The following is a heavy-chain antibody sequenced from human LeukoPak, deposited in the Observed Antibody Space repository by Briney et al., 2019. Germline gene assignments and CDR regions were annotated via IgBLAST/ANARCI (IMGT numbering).Heavy chain of an antibody. Sequence: GASVKVSCKASGYTFTTYGISWVRQAPGQGLEWMGWISGYSGNTNYAQKVQGRVTMTTDTSTSTAYMELRSLRSGDTAVYYCARDALRFLEWSPIYFDYWGQGTLVTVSS. CDR3: ARDALRFLEWSPIYFDY. D-gene: IGHD3-3*01. V-gene: IGHV1-18*01. CDR2: ISGYSGNT. J-gene: IGHJ4*02. CDR1: GYTFTTYG.